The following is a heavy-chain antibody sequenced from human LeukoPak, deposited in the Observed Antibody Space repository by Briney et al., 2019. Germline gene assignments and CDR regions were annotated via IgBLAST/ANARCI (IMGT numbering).Heavy chain of an antibody. CDR3: AKGKGTSSSSIDW. J-gene: IGHJ4*02. CDR1: GFTFNTYA. CDR2: IGGSGDST. Sequence: GGSLRLSCEASGFTFNTYAMSWVRQAPGKGLDWVSTIGGSGDSTNYADPVKGRFTISRDNSKNMLYLQTHSLRVEDTAVYYCAKGKGTSSSSIDWWGQGTLVTVSS. D-gene: IGHD2/OR15-2a*01. V-gene: IGHV3-23*01.